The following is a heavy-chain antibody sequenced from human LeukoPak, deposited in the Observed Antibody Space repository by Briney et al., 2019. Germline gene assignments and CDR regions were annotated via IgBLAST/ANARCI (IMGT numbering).Heavy chain of an antibody. CDR3: ATSLYGDYEADY. Sequence: SETLSLTCTVSGGSISSSSYYWGWIRQPPGKGLEWIGEINHSGSTNYNPSLKSRVTISVDTSKNQFSLWLTSVTAADTAVYYCATSLYGDYEADYWGPGILVTVSS. CDR2: INHSGST. CDR1: GGSISSSSYY. D-gene: IGHD4-17*01. J-gene: IGHJ4*02. V-gene: IGHV4-39*07.